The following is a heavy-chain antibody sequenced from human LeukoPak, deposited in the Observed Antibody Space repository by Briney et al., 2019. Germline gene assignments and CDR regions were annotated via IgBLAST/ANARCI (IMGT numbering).Heavy chain of an antibody. Sequence: GEPLQISCMCSGYSFASYWIGWVRHMPGKGLGWMGIIYPGDSDTRSTPSFQGPVAISADKSISTAYLQWSSLKCSDTAMYYCARRWRDYVILTGFPAGDLDYWGQGSLVSASS. CDR1: GYSFASYW. D-gene: IGHD3-9*01. CDR2: IYPGDSDT. CDR3: ARRWRDYVILTGFPAGDLDY. V-gene: IGHV5-51*01. J-gene: IGHJ4*02.